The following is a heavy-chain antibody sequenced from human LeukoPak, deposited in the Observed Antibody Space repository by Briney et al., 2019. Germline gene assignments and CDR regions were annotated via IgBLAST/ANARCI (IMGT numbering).Heavy chain of an antibody. J-gene: IGHJ4*02. CDR2: ISDDGSNK. D-gene: IGHD1-14*01. V-gene: IGHV3-30*04. CDR1: GFTFSSYA. Sequence: PGRSLRLSCAASGFTFSSYAMHCVRQAPGKGLEWVAVISDDGSNKYHADSVKGRFSISRDNSKNTLYLQMNSLRAEDTAMYCCARDRSNRYFDYWGQRALVTVSS. CDR3: ARDRSNRYFDY.